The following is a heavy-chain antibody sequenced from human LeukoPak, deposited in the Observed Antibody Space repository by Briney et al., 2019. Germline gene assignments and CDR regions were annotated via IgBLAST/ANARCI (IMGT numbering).Heavy chain of an antibody. CDR3: ARRDGGYSSSWSQYNWFDP. J-gene: IGHJ5*02. CDR2: IYYSGST. D-gene: IGHD6-13*01. Sequence: NPSETLSLTCTLSGGSISSSSYYWGWIRQPPGKGLEWIGSIYYSGSTYYNPSPKSRVTISVDTSKNQFSLKLSSVTAADTAVYYCARRDGGYSSSWSQYNWFDPWGQGTLVTVSS. V-gene: IGHV4-39*01. CDR1: GGSISSSSYY.